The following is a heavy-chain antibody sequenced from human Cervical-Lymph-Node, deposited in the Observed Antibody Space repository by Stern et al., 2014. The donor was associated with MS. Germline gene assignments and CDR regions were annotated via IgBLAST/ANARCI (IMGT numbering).Heavy chain of an antibody. J-gene: IGHJ3*02. CDR1: GFTFSDSY. CDR3: VRGWEPRQDGPSGHDYDAFDI. D-gene: IGHD5-12*01. Sequence: QVQLVQSGGGLVKPGGSLRLSCAASGFTFSDSYMTWIRQTPGKRLEWVSYISSSGDTIKYAESVKGRFTVSRDNAKNSLSLQMSSLRVEDTAVYYCVRGWEPRQDGPSGHDYDAFDIWGQGTMVTVSS. CDR2: ISSSGDTI. V-gene: IGHV3-11*01.